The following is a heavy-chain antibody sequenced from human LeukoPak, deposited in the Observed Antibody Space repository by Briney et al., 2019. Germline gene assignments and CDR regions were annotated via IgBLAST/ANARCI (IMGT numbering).Heavy chain of an antibody. CDR1: GFTFSTYS. CDR3: AREGYCSSTSCYTLGDAFDI. CDR2: ITSNSSTI. J-gene: IGHJ3*02. V-gene: IGHV3-48*01. Sequence: PGGSLRLSCAASGFTFSTYSMNWVRQAPGKGLEWVSYITSNSSTIYYADSVRGRFTISKDNSKNTLYLQMNSLRAEDTAVYYCAREGYCSSTSCYTLGDAFDIWGQGTMVTVSS. D-gene: IGHD2-2*02.